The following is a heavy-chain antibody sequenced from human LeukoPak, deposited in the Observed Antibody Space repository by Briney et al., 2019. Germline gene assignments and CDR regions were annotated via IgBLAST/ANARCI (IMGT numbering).Heavy chain of an antibody. J-gene: IGHJ4*02. Sequence: SETLSLSCAVYGGSFSGNYWSWIRQPPGKGLEWIGEINHSGSTNYNPSLKSRVTISVDTSKNQFSLKLSSVTAADTAVYYCAYSGYDEIDYWGQGTLVTVSS. CDR1: GGSFSGNY. CDR3: AYSGYDEIDY. CDR2: INHSGST. V-gene: IGHV4-34*01. D-gene: IGHD5-12*01.